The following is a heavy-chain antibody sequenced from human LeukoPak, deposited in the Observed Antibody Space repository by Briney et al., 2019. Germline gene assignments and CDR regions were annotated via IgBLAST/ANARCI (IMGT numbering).Heavy chain of an antibody. CDR1: GYTFTSYG. CDR3: ARAAYYYDSSGFPNWFDP. V-gene: IGHV1-18*01. Sequence: GASVKVSCKASGYTFTSYGISWVQQAPGQGLEWMGWISAYNGNTNYAQKSQGRVTITADKSTSTAYMELSSLRSEDTAVYYCARAAYYYDSSGFPNWFDPWGQGTLDTVSS. D-gene: IGHD3-22*01. J-gene: IGHJ5*02. CDR2: ISAYNGNT.